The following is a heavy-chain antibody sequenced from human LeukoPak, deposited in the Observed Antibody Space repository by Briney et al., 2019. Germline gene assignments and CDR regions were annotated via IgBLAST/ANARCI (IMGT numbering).Heavy chain of an antibody. CDR3: ARTVGATGAFDI. CDR2: ISAYTGST. Sequence: GASVKVSCKASGHTFINYGLTWVRQAPGQGFEWMGWISAYTGSTNYAQKLQGRVTMPTDPSTSTAYMDLRSLRSDDTAVYYCARTVGATGAFDIWGQGTMVIVSS. V-gene: IGHV1-18*01. D-gene: IGHD1-26*01. CDR1: GHTFINYG. J-gene: IGHJ3*02.